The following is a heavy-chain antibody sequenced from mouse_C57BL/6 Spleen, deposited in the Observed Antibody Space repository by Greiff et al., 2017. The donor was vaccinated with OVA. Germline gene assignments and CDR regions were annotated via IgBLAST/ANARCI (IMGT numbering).Heavy chain of an antibody. D-gene: IGHD2-1*01. CDR3: VRLRDYGNYWYFDV. CDR1: GFSFNTYA. Sequence: EVMLVESGGGLVQPKGSLKLSCAASGFSFNTYAMNWVRQAPGKGLEWVARIRSKSNNYATYYADSVKDRFTISRDDSESMLYLQMNNLKTEDTAMYYCVRLRDYGNYWYFDVWGTGTTVTVSS. V-gene: IGHV10-1*01. CDR2: IRSKSNNYAT. J-gene: IGHJ1*03.